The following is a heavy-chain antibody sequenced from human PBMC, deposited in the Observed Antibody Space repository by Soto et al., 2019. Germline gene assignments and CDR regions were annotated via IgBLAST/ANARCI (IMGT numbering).Heavy chain of an antibody. CDR1: GDSVSSNRAA. J-gene: IGHJ4*02. D-gene: IGHD1-26*01. V-gene: IGHV6-1*01. CDR2: TYYRSKWYN. CDR3: ARDYPHCSGTNCSTGFDS. Sequence: QVQLHQSGPGLVKPSQTLSLSCGISGDSVSSNRAAWSWIRQSPSRGLEWLGRTYYRSKWYNDYAVSVRSRIIMNPDTSKNQFSLQLKSVTPEDTAVYFCARDYPHCSGTNCSTGFDSWGQGTLVTVSS.